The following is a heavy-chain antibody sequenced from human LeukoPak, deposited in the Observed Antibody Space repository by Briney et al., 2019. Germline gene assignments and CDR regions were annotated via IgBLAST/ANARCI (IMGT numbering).Heavy chain of an antibody. CDR3: ASEPNYYDILTGYPLDY. CDR1: GNTFTGYN. Sequence: ATVKRSFKASGNTFTGYNMHWMRQAPGQGLELMGWINTNSGGTNYAQQFEGRVTMTRDTSISTAYMELSRLRSDDTAVYYCASEPNYYDILTGYPLDYWGQGTLVTVSS. CDR2: INTNSGGT. D-gene: IGHD3-9*01. V-gene: IGHV1-2*02. J-gene: IGHJ4*02.